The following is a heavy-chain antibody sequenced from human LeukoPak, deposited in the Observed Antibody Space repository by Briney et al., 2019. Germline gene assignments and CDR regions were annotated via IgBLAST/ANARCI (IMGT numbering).Heavy chain of an antibody. CDR2: IYSGGST. Sequence: GGSLRLSCAASGFTFGDYAMSWVRQAPGKGLEWVSVIYSGGSTYYVDSVKGRFTISRDNSKNTLYLQMNSLRAEDTAVYYCARDDDSNAFDIWGQGTMVTVSS. J-gene: IGHJ3*02. CDR3: ARDDDSNAFDI. CDR1: GFTFGDYA. V-gene: IGHV3-66*01. D-gene: IGHD3-22*01.